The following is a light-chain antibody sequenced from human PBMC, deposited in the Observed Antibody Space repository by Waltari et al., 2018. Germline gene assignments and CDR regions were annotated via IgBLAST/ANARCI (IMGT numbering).Light chain of an antibody. CDR2: DVS. CDR1: SSDDGGYKY. CDR3: SSYTSSNTWV. V-gene: IGLV2-14*01. Sequence: QSALTQPASVSGSPGQSITISCTGTSSDDGGYKYVSWYQQHPGKAPNVMIYDVSKRPSGVSNRFSGSKSGNTVSLTISGLQAEDEADYYCSSYTSSNTWVFGGGTKLTVL. J-gene: IGLJ3*02.